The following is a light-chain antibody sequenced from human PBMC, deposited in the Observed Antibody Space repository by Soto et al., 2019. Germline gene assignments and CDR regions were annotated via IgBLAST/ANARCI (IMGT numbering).Light chain of an antibody. CDR2: RDN. CDR1: SSNIGSNY. CDR3: AAWDDSLSAVV. V-gene: IGLV1-47*01. J-gene: IGLJ2*01. Sequence: QAVVTQPPSASGTPGQRVTISCSGSSSNIGSNYVYWYQQLPGTAPKLLICRDNERPSGVPDRFSGSKSGTSASLAISGLRSEDEADYYCAAWDDSLSAVVFGGGTKLPS.